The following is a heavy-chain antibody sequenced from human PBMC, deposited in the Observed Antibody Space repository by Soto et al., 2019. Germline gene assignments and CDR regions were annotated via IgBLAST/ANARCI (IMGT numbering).Heavy chain of an antibody. J-gene: IGHJ4*02. Sequence: PAETLSLTCTASSGPITFYYLTWIRQSPGKGLEWIGYIAYSGTTTYNASLKSRVTISLDTSKNRFSLRQTSAIAADNATYYCARGQYFSIWSVLKYRFDHWGQGAQVTVSS. V-gene: IGHV4-59*08. CDR3: ARGQYFSIWSVLKYRFDH. CDR1: SGPITFYY. CDR2: IAYSGTT. D-gene: IGHD3-3*01.